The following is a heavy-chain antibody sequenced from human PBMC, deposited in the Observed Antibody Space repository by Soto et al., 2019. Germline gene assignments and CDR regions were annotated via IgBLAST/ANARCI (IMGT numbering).Heavy chain of an antibody. CDR3: VRIRYQLPSSVLWLDP. CDR2: INHVGGT. J-gene: IGHJ5*02. CDR1: GGFLSESY. D-gene: IGHD3-16*01. Sequence: SETLSLTCAVYGGFLSESYWTWIRQPPVKGLEWIGEINHVGGTNYNPSLKSRVTMSVDTSQNQFSLRLISVTAADTAMYFCVRIRYQLPSSVLWLDPWGQGTPVTVSS. V-gene: IGHV4-34*01.